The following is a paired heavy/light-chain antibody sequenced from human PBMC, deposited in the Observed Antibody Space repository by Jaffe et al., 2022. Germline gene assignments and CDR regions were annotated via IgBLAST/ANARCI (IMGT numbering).Heavy chain of an antibody. J-gene: IGHJ4*02. CDR1: GGSISSGSYY. Sequence: QVQLQESGPGLVKPSQTLSLTCTVSGGSISSGSYYWSWIRQPAGKGLEWIGRIYTSGSTNYNPSLKSRVTISVDTSKNQFSLKLSSVTAADTAVYYCAREDYGDYPLDYWGQGTLVTVSS. CDR2: IYTSGST. V-gene: IGHV4-61*02. D-gene: IGHD4-17*01. CDR3: AREDYGDYPLDY.
Light chain of an antibody. V-gene: IGLV2-23*01. CDR2: EGS. J-gene: IGLJ3*02. Sequence: QSALTQPASVSGSPGQSITISCTGTSSDVGSYNLVSWYQQHPGKAPKLMIYEGSKRPSGVSNRFSGSKSGNTASLTISGLQAEDEADYYCCSYAGSTRVFGGGTKLTVL. CDR3: CSYAGSTRV. CDR1: SSDVGSYNL.